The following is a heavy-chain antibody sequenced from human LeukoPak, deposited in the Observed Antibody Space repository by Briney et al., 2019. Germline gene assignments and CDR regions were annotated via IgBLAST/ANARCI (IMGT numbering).Heavy chain of an antibody. V-gene: IGHV3-7*01. D-gene: IGHD4-11*01. Sequence: PGGSLRLSCAASGFTFSNCWMTWVRRAPGKGLEWVANIRRDGSQIHYVDSVKGRFTISRDNAKNSLSLQMNSLRAEDTAIYYCARDDSPTLTGPAYYDAFDIWGQGIMVTVSS. CDR2: IRRDGSQI. CDR3: ARDDSPTLTGPAYYDAFDI. CDR1: GFTFSNCW. J-gene: IGHJ3*02.